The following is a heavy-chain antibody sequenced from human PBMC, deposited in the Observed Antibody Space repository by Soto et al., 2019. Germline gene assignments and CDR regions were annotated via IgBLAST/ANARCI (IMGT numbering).Heavy chain of an antibody. Sequence: QVQLVESGGGVVQPGTSLRLSCAASGFTFNTYNMHWVRQAPGKGPEWVAAIWYNGYHKRYADSVKGRFTVSRDNSQSALFLEMDSLRAEDTAVYYCAKKAGLVSLYPPEFDPRGQGTLVTVSS. CDR2: IWYNGYHK. V-gene: IGHV3-33*06. CDR1: GFTFNTYN. J-gene: IGHJ5*02. D-gene: IGHD2-8*01. CDR3: AKKAGLVSLYPPEFDP.